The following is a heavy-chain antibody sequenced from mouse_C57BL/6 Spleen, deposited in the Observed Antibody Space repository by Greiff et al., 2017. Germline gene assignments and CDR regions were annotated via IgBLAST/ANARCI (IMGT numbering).Heavy chain of an antibody. J-gene: IGHJ4*01. CDR1: GFSLTSYG. V-gene: IGHV2-6*01. D-gene: IGHD4-1*02. CDR3: ASSPSTGSGAMDY. CDR2: IWGVGST. Sequence: QVQLKESGPGLVAPSQSLSITCTVSGFSLTSYGVDWVRQSPGKGLEWLGVIWGVGSTNYNSALKSRLSISKANSKSQVFLKMNSLHTDDTAMYYCASSPSTGSGAMDYWGQGTSVTVSS.